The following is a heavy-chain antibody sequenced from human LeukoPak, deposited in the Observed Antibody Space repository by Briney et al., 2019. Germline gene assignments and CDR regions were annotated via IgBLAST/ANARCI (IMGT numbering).Heavy chain of an antibody. CDR3: ARNDDSSSIDY. D-gene: IGHD6-6*01. Sequence: SETLSLTCAVYGGSFSGYYGSWIRQPPGKGLEWIGEINHSGSTNYNPSLKSRVTISVDTSKNQFSLKLSSVTAADTAVYYCARNDDSSSIDYWGQGTLVTVSS. V-gene: IGHV4-34*01. J-gene: IGHJ4*02. CDR1: GGSFSGYY. CDR2: INHSGST.